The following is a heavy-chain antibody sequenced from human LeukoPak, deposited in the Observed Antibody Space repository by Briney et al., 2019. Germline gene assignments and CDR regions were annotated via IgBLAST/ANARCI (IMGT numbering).Heavy chain of an antibody. CDR2: ISSSSSYI. D-gene: IGHD6-19*01. CDR3: ARDRVAVAGTGPYYYGMDV. CDR1: GFTFSSYS. J-gene: IGHJ6*02. Sequence: GGSLRLSCAASGFTFSSYSMNWVRQAPGKRLEWVSSISSSSSYIYYADSVKGRFTISRDNAKNSLYLQMNSLRAEDTAVYYCARDRVAVAGTGPYYYGMDVWGQGTTVTVSS. V-gene: IGHV3-21*01.